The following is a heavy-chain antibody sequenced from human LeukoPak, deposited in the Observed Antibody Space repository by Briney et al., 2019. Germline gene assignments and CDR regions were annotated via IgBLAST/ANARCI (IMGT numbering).Heavy chain of an antibody. D-gene: IGHD4-17*01. V-gene: IGHV4-59*01. J-gene: IGHJ4*02. CDR2: IYYTGST. Sequence: SETLSLTCTVSGGSISTYYWSWIRQPPGKGLEWIGYIYYTGSTNYNPSLKSRVTISVDTSKNQFSLKLSSATAADTAVYYCARDDYGFDYWGQGTLVTVSS. CDR3: ARDDYGFDY. CDR1: GGSISTYY.